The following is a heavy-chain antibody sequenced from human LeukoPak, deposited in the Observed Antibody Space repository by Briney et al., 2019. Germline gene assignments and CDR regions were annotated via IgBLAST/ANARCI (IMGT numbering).Heavy chain of an antibody. D-gene: IGHD1-26*01. CDR2: IFSGNFDT. Sequence: PGESLNISCPGSGYTFTSNWIGWVRQMPGKGLEWMGSIFSGNFDTRYSPSFQGQVVMSVDKAISTAFLQWSSLKASDSAMYYCAREGSSSYAHWGQGTLVTVSS. CDR1: GYTFTSNW. V-gene: IGHV5-51*01. J-gene: IGHJ4*02. CDR3: AREGSSSYAH.